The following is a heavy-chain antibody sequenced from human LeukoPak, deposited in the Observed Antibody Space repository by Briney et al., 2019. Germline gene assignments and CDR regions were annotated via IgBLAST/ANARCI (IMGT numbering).Heavy chain of an antibody. J-gene: IGHJ4*02. CDR1: GFTFDEYG. Sequence: GGSLRLSCAASGFTFDEYGMGWVRQAPGKGLEWVYSINWNGGSTGYADSVKGRFTISRDSAKNSLYLQMNSLRADDTALYYCARDSFSGSSLDYWGQGTLVTVSS. CDR3: ARDSFSGSSLDY. D-gene: IGHD1-26*01. V-gene: IGHV3-20*04. CDR2: INWNGGST.